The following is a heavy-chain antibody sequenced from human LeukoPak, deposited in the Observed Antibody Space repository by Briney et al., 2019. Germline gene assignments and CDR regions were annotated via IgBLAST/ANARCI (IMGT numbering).Heavy chain of an antibody. J-gene: IGHJ3*02. CDR3: AKDQTVAVGRGAFDI. D-gene: IGHD6-19*01. CDR1: GFTFSSYA. CDR2: ISGSGGST. V-gene: IGHV3-23*01. Sequence: GGSLRLSCAASGFTFSSYATSWVRQAPGKGLEWVSAISGSGGSTYYADSVKGRFTISRDNSKNTLYLQMNSLRAEDTAVYYCAKDQTVAVGRGAFDIWGQGTMVTVSS.